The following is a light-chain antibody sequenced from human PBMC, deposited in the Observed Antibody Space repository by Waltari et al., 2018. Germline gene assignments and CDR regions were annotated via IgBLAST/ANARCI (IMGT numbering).Light chain of an antibody. CDR2: WGA. Sequence: DIVLTQSPDSLAVSLGERATINCKSSQSVVFSSNNKNYLAWYKQKPGQPPKVLITWGATRECGVPDRFSGSGSETDFTLTISSLQAEVVAVYYCQQCYTFPYTFGQGTKLEIK. V-gene: IGKV4-1*01. J-gene: IGKJ2*01. CDR1: QSVVFSSNNKNY. CDR3: QQCYTFPYT.